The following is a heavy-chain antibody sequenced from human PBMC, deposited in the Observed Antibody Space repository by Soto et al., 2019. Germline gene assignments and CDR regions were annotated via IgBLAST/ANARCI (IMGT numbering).Heavy chain of an antibody. V-gene: IGHV5-10-1*01. CDR1: GYTFTTFW. CDR3: ARLFCSTTTCDSWFDP. CDR2: IDPRDSYV. J-gene: IGHJ5*02. D-gene: IGHD2-2*01. Sequence: GESLKISCTGFGYTFTTFWISWMRQMPGKGLEWMGRIDPRDSYVNYSPSFQGHVTISLDKSISTAYLQWGSLKASDTAMYYCARLFCSTTTCDSWFDPWGQGTLVTVSS.